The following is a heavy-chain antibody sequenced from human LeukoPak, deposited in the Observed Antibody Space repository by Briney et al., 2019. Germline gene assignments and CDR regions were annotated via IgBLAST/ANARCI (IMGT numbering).Heavy chain of an antibody. CDR2: IYYSGST. CDR3: ARANGGQLAEEFDY. J-gene: IGHJ4*02. Sequence: SETLSLTWTVAGGSISSYYWSWIRQPPGKGLEWIGYIYYSGSTNYNPSLKSRLTISVETSRNQFSLKLSFLTAAATAWFNCARANGGQLAEEFDYWGQGTLVTVSS. D-gene: IGHD6-6*01. V-gene: IGHV4-59*01. CDR1: GGSISSYY.